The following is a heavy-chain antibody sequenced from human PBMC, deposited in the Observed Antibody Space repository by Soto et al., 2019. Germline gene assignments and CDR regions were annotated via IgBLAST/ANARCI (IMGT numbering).Heavy chain of an antibody. Sequence: GGSLRLSCAASRFGFSTYGMTWVRRPPGKGLEWVSTISASGTDSYYTESVKGRFTVSRDNAKNSLYLQMNSLRVEDTAVYYCARATGADKEDYWGQGTLVTVSS. V-gene: IGHV3-21*01. J-gene: IGHJ4*02. D-gene: IGHD3-10*01. CDR1: RFGFSTYG. CDR3: ARATGADKEDY. CDR2: ISASGTDS.